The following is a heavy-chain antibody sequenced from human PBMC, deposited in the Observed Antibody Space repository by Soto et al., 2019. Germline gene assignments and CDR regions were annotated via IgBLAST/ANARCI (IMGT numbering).Heavy chain of an antibody. CDR3: ARHAPWFGETESWFDP. CDR1: GGSISSGGYF. D-gene: IGHD3-10*01. CDR2: IFYSGTT. V-gene: IGHV4-30-4*08. J-gene: IGHJ5*02. Sequence: PSETLSLTCTVSGGSISSGGYFWSWIRQPPGKGLEWIGNIFYSGTTYYNPSLKSRVTISVDTSKNQFSLKLSSVTAADTAVYSCARHAPWFGETESWFDPWGQGTLVTVSS.